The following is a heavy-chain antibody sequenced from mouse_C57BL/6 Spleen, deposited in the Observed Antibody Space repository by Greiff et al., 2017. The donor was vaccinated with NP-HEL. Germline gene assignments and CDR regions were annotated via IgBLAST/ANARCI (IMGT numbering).Heavy chain of an antibody. Sequence: VQLQQPGAELVMPGASVKLSCKASGYTFTSYWMHWVKQRPGQGLEWIGEIDPSDSYTNYNQKFKGKSTLTVDKSSSTAYMQLSSLTSEDSAVYYCARVREYGGYFDYWGEGTTLTVSS. CDR3: ARVREYGGYFDY. CDR2: IDPSDSYT. D-gene: IGHD1-1*01. CDR1: GYTFTSYW. J-gene: IGHJ2*01. V-gene: IGHV1-69*01.